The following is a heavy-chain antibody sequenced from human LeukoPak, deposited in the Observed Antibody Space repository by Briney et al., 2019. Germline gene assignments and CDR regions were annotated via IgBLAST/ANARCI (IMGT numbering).Heavy chain of an antibody. Sequence: PGGSLGLSCAASGFPFSSYWMSWVRQAPGKGQEWVASIKEDGSKKYYVDSVKGRFTISRDNAKNSLYLQMNSLRAEDTAVYYCARVGTADYSSGWFDYWGQGTLVTVSS. CDR3: ARVGTADYSSGWFDY. V-gene: IGHV3-7*03. J-gene: IGHJ4*02. CDR2: IKEDGSKK. D-gene: IGHD6-19*01. CDR1: GFPFSSYW.